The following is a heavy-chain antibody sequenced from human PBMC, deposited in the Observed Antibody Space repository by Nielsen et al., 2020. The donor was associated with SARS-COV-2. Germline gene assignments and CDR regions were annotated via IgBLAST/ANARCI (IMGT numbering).Heavy chain of an antibody. CDR2: ISSNGGST. J-gene: IGHJ4*02. CDR3: AREAAAGPFDY. V-gene: IGHV3-64*01. CDR1: GFTFSSYA. Sequence: GESLTISCAASGFTFSSYAMHWVRQAPGKGLEYVSAISSNGGSTYYANSVKGRFTISRDNSKNTLYLQMGSLRAEDMAVYYCAREAAAGPFDYWGQGTLVTVSS. D-gene: IGHD6-13*01.